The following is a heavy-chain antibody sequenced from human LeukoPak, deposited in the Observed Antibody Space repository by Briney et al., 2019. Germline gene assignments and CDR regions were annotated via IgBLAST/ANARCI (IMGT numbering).Heavy chain of an antibody. CDR2: INPNSGGT. V-gene: IGHV1-2*02. CDR1: GYTFTGYY. Sequence: SVKLSCKASGYTFTGYYIHWVRQAPGQGLEWMGCINPNSGGTNYAQKFQGRVTMTRDTSISTAYMELSRLRSDDTTVYYCARDLEGHSYGGSYWGQGTLVTVSS. D-gene: IGHD5-18*01. J-gene: IGHJ4*02. CDR3: ARDLEGHSYGGSY.